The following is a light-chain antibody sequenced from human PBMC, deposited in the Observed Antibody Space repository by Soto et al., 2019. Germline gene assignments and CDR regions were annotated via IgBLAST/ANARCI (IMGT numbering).Light chain of an antibody. J-gene: IGKJ4*01. Sequence: EIVLTQSPGTLSLSPGERATLSCRASQSVSSYLAWYQQKRGQAPRLLISGASSRATGIPDRFSGSGSGTDFTLTISILEPEDFAVYYCQQYGSSPGTVGGGTKVEIK. CDR3: QQYGSSPGT. CDR1: QSVSSY. CDR2: GAS. V-gene: IGKV3-20*01.